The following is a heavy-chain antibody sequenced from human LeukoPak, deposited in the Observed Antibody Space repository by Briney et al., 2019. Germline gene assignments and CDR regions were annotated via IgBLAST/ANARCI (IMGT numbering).Heavy chain of an antibody. CDR1: GGSISSGGYS. CDR2: IYHSGST. Sequence: SETLSLTCAVSGGSISSGGYSWSWIRQPPGKGLEWIGYIYHSGSTYYNPSLKSRVTISVDKSKNQFSLKLSSVTAADTAVYYCARVGVAMAIDYWGQGTLVTVSS. J-gene: IGHJ4*02. V-gene: IGHV4-30-2*01. CDR3: ARVGVAMAIDY. D-gene: IGHD2-15*01.